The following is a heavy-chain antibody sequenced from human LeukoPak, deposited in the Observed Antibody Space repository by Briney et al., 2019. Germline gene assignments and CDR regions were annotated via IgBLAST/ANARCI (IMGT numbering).Heavy chain of an antibody. J-gene: IGHJ4*02. CDR3: ASRPASETYYAVFDY. D-gene: IGHD3-3*01. V-gene: IGHV3-23*01. CDR2: ITGSGGST. CDR1: GLTFSSHA. Sequence: GGSLSLSCVASGLTFSSHAMTWVRQTPGKGLEWVSGITGSGGSTYHAESVKGRFIISRDNSKNTLYLQMNNLRAEDTAVYYCASRPASETYYAVFDYWGQGTLVTVSS.